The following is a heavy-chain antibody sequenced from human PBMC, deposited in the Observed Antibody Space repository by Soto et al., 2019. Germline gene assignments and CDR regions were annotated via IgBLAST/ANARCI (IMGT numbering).Heavy chain of an antibody. CDR2: ISAYNGNT. Sequence: ASVKVSCKASGYTFTSYGISWVRQAPGQGLEWMGWISAYNGNTNYAQKLQGRVTMTTDTSTSTAYMELRSLRSDDTAVYYCARDASSGYDYVGYWFDPWGQGTLVTVSS. D-gene: IGHD5-12*01. CDR3: ARDASSGYDYVGYWFDP. CDR1: GYTFTSYG. V-gene: IGHV1-18*01. J-gene: IGHJ5*02.